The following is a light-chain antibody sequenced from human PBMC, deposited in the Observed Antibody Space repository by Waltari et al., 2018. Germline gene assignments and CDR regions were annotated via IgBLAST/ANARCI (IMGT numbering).Light chain of an antibody. J-gene: IGLJ2*01. CDR1: SSDVGSYNY. CDR3: CSYAGSYTYVV. CDR2: DVS. Sequence: SAPTQPRPLSRSPGQSVTISCPGTSSDVGSYNYVCWYQNHPGKAPKRMIYDVSKPPSGVPARFSGSKSGNTASLTISGLQAEDEADYYCCSYAGSYTYVVFGGGTKLTVL. V-gene: IGLV2-11*01.